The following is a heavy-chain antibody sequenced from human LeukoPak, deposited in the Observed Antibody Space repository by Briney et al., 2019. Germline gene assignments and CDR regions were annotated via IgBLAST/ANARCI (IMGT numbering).Heavy chain of an antibody. CDR1: GFMFDDYT. CDR3: AKGDVDSPMNFYH. D-gene: IGHD5-18*01. J-gene: IGHJ4*02. Sequence: GGSLRLSCALSGFMFDDYTMDWVRQAPGKGLEWVSVSNKDGWSRYYTASVKGRVTVSSDNSKDPLYLQMNSLRTEDTGLYYCAKGDVDSPMNFYHWGQGTLVTLFS. V-gene: IGHV3-43*01. CDR2: SNKDGWSR.